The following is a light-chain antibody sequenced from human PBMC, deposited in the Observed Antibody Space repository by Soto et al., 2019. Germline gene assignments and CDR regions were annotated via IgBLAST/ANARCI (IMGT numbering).Light chain of an antibody. J-gene: IGKJ3*01. V-gene: IGKV1-9*01. Sequence: DIQLTQSPSFLSASVGDRVTITCRASQGISTFLAWYQQRPGKAPKLLIYAASTLQSGVPSRFSGSGSGTEFTLTNSSRQPEDFATEYCQQVISYRPRFGPGTRVDIQ. CDR3: QQVISYRPR. CDR2: AAS. CDR1: QGISTF.